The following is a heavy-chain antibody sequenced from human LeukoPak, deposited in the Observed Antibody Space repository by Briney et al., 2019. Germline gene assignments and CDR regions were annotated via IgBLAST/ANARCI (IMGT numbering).Heavy chain of an antibody. CDR1: GGSISSGSYY. CDR2: IYTSGST. V-gene: IGHV4-61*02. D-gene: IGHD2-2*01. Sequence: SETLSLTCTVSGGSISSGSYYWSWIRQPAGKGLEWIGRIYTSGSTNYNPSLKSRVTISVDTSKNQFSLKLSSVTAADTAVYYCARGPVVVLAAMVEPPGWFDPWGQGTLVTVSS. J-gene: IGHJ5*02. CDR3: ARGPVVVLAAMVEPPGWFDP.